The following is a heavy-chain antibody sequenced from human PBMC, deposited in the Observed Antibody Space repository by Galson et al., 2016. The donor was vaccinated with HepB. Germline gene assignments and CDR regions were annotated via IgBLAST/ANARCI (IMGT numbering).Heavy chain of an antibody. D-gene: IGHD3-16*01. Sequence: SLRLSCAASGFSLSNYGMHWVRQAPGKGLEWVAVVSDDGTNKHYADSVKGRFTISKDNSKNTLYLQINSLRGEDTAVYYCARPRGTSYYYYGMDVWGQGTTVSVSS. CDR2: VSDDGTNK. J-gene: IGHJ6*02. V-gene: IGHV3-30*03. CDR1: GFSLSNYG. CDR3: ARPRGTSYYYYGMDV.